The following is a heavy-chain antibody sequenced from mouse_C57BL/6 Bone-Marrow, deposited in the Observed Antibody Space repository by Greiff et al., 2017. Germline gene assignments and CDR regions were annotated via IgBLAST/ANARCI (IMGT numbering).Heavy chain of an antibody. Sequence: QVQLQQSGAELVMPGASVKLSCKASGYTFTSYWMHWVKQRPGQGLEWIGEIDPSDSYSNYNQKFKGKSTLTVDKSSSTAYMQLSSLTSEDSAVYYCAREGNYYGSSHFDYWGQGTTLTVSS. J-gene: IGHJ2*01. CDR1: GYTFTSYW. CDR2: IDPSDSYS. CDR3: AREGNYYGSSHFDY. V-gene: IGHV1-69*01. D-gene: IGHD1-1*01.